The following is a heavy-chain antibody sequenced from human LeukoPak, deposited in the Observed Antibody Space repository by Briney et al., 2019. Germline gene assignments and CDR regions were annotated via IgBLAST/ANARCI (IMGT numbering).Heavy chain of an antibody. V-gene: IGHV1-69*05. CDR2: IIPIFGTA. CDR3: AREDRLRFLEWTGGYYYYYMDV. J-gene: IGHJ6*03. CDR1: VGTFSSYA. Sequence: SVNVSCKASVGTFSSYAISWVRQAPGQGLEWMGGIIPIFGTANYAQKFQGRVTITTDESTSTAYMELSSLRSEDTAVYYCAREDRLRFLEWTGGYYYYYMDVWGKGTTVTVSS. D-gene: IGHD3-3*01.